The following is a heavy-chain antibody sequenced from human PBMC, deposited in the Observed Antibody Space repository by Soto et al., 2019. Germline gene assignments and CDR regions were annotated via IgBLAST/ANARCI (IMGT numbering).Heavy chain of an antibody. Sequence: QVQLVQSGAEVKKPGASVQVSCKTSGYTFTSYDINWVRQAPGQGLEWVGWRNTNSDDTRSAQKFRRRLTLTRDKSMRAVYMKLSNLRPDDSAVYYCAREWSAAGDFYGMDVWGQGTTVAVSS. CDR3: AREWSAAGDFYGMDV. D-gene: IGHD6-13*01. V-gene: IGHV1-8*01. CDR1: GYTFTSYD. CDR2: RNTNSDDT. J-gene: IGHJ6*02.